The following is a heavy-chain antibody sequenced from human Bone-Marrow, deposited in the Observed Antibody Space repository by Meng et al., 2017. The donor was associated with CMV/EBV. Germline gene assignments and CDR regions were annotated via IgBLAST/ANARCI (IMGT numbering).Heavy chain of an antibody. CDR3: GTDYGGHFLDI. CDR2: SDPEDSEI. J-gene: IGHJ4*02. D-gene: IGHD4-23*01. Sequence: ASVKVSCKASGYTFTGYYMHWVRQAPGKGLEWMGGSDPEDSEIIYAQKFQGRVTMTEDTSTDTAYMELSSLRSEDTAVYYCGTDYGGHFLDIWGRGTLVTFSS. CDR1: GYTFTGYY. V-gene: IGHV1-24*01.